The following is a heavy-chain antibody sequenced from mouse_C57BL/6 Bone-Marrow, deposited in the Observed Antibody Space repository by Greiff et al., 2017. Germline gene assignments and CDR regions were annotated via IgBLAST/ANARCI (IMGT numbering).Heavy chain of an antibody. Sequence: EVQRVESGPVLVKPGASVKMSCKASGYTFTDYYMNWVKQSHGKSLEWIGVINPYNGGTSYNQKFQGKATLTVDKSSSTAYMELNSLTSEDSAVYYCARWGSYGYFDVWGTGTTVTVSS. CDR2: INPYNGGT. V-gene: IGHV1-19*01. J-gene: IGHJ1*03. CDR1: GYTFTDYY. CDR3: ARWGSYGYFDV.